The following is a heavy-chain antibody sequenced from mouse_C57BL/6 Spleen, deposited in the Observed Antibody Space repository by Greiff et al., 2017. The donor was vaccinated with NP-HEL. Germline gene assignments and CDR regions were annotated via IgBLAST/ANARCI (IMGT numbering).Heavy chain of an antibody. J-gene: IGHJ2*01. D-gene: IGHD4-1*01. CDR3: ARWDVCYFDC. CDR2: IYPRDGST. Sequence: LQQSGPELVKPGASVKLSCKASGYTFTSYDINWVKQRPGQGLEWIGWIYPRDGSTTYNEKFKGKATLTVDTSSSTAYMELHSLTSEDAAVYFCARWDVCYFDCWGKGATLAVSS. V-gene: IGHV1-85*01. CDR1: GYTFTSYD.